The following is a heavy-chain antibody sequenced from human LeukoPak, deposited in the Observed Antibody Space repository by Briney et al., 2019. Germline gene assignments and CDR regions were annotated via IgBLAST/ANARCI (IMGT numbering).Heavy chain of an antibody. D-gene: IGHD5-12*01. CDR2: IFYDGSNK. V-gene: IGHV3-30*04. Sequence: PGKSLRLSCAASGFTFSSYAMHWVRHAPGKGLEWVAVIFYDGSNKNYADSLKGRFTISRDNSKNTLYLQMNSLRPEDTAIYYCARLSIQWTPEMYYFDYWGQGTLVTVSS. CDR1: GFTFSSYA. J-gene: IGHJ4*02. CDR3: ARLSIQWTPEMYYFDY.